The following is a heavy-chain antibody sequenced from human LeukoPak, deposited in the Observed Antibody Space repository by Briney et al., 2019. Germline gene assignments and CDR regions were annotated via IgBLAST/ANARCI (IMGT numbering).Heavy chain of an antibody. CDR3: AREQHLYYFDS. J-gene: IGHJ4*02. D-gene: IGHD6-13*01. V-gene: IGHV3-66*02. CDR1: GFTVSSNY. Sequence: GGSLRLSCAASGFTVSSNYMSWVRQAPGKGLEWVSGIYSGGNTFYADSVKGRFTISRDNSKNTLYLQMNSLRAEDTAVYYCAREQHLYYFDSWGQGTLVTVSS. CDR2: IYSGGNT.